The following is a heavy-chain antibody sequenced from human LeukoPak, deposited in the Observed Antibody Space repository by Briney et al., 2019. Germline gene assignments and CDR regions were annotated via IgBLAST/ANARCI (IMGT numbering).Heavy chain of an antibody. J-gene: IGHJ4*02. Sequence: SQTLSLTCAISGDSVSSNSAAWSWVRQSPSRGLEWLGRTFYRSKWYNTYAESVKSRITINADTSKNQFSLQLNSVTPEGTAVYYCVRSGSEGALDYWGQGTLVTVSS. CDR3: VRSGSEGALDY. CDR1: GDSVSSNSAA. V-gene: IGHV6-1*01. D-gene: IGHD3-16*01. CDR2: TFYRSKWYN.